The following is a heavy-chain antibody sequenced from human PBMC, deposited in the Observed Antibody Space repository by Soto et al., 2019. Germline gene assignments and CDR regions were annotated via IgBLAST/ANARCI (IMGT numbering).Heavy chain of an antibody. V-gene: IGHV4-39*01. CDR2: TYFNGNT. CDR3: ARQGSY. Sequence: QLQLQKSGPELVKPGETLSLTCTVSGASISGTIYYWGWIRQPPGQGREWIGTTYFNGNTFSNPSLTRRLTTSVDTSSNQFSLRLTDVTAADTAVYYCARQGSYWGQGTLVAVSS. CDR1: GASISGTIYY. J-gene: IGHJ4*02.